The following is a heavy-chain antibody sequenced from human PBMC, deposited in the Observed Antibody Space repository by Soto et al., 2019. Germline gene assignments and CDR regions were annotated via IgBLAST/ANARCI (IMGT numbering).Heavy chain of an antibody. CDR2: IYYSGST. D-gene: IGHD4-17*01. CDR1: GGSISSYY. J-gene: IGHJ4*02. Sequence: PSETLSLTCTVSGGSISSYYWSWIRQPPGKGLEWIGYIYYSGSTNYNPSLKSRVTISVDTSKNQFSLKLSSVTAADTAVYYCARHLKASTVDYFDYWGQGTLVTVSS. CDR3: ARHLKASTVDYFDY. V-gene: IGHV4-59*08.